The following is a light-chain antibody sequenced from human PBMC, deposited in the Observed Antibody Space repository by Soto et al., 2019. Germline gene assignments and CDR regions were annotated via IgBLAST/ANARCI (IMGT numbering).Light chain of an antibody. CDR1: SSDVGGYNY. CDR3: SSYTSSSTTV. J-gene: IGLJ1*01. CDR2: DVS. Sequence: QSALTQPASVSGSPGQSITISCTGNSSDVGGYNYVSWYQQHPGKAPKLMIYDVSNRPSGVSNRFSGSNSGNTASLTISGLQAEDEADYYCSSYTSSSTTVFGTGTKVTVL. V-gene: IGLV2-14*01.